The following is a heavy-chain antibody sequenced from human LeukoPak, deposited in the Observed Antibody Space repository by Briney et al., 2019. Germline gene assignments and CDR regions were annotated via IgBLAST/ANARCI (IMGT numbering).Heavy chain of an antibody. CDR2: IWYDGSNK. V-gene: IGHV3-33*01. CDR1: GFTFSSYG. Sequence: GGSLRLSCAASGFTFSSYGMHWVRQAPGKGLEWVVVIWYDGSNKYYADSVKGRFTISRDNSKNTLYLQMNSLRAEDTAVYYCAREFYGSGSYYLDYWGQGTLVTVSS. D-gene: IGHD3-10*01. J-gene: IGHJ4*02. CDR3: AREFYGSGSYYLDY.